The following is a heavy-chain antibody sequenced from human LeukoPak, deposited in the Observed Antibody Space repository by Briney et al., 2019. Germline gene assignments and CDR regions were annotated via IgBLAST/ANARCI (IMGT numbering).Heavy chain of an antibody. J-gene: IGHJ6*03. Sequence: SETLSLTCAVYGGSFSGYYWSWIRQPPGKGLEWIGEINHSGSTNYNPSLKSRVTIPVDTSKNQFSLKLSSVTAADTAVYYCARGGRGRVPAAHMDVWGKGTTVTVSS. CDR2: INHSGST. D-gene: IGHD2-2*01. CDR3: ARGGRGRVPAAHMDV. CDR1: GGSFSGYY. V-gene: IGHV4-34*01.